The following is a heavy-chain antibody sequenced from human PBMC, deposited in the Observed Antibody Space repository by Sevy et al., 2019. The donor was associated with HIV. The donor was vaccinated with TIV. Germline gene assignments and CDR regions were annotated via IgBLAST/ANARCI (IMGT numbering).Heavy chain of an antibody. CDR2: IWYDGSNK. CDR3: ASVDYGGNWGYYFDY. V-gene: IGHV3-33*01. D-gene: IGHD4-17*01. CDR1: GFTFSSYG. J-gene: IGHJ4*02. Sequence: GGSLRLSCAASGFTFSSYGMHWVRQAPGKGLEWVAVIWYDGSNKYYADSVKGRFTISRDNSKNTLYLQMNSLRAEDTAVYYCASVDYGGNWGYYFDYWGQRTLVTVSS.